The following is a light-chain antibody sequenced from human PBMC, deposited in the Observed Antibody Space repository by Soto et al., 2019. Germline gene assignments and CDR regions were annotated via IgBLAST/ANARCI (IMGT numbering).Light chain of an antibody. J-gene: IGKJ2*01. CDR3: QQSYSTPRT. CDR1: QNIDDY. CDR2: AAF. Sequence: DIQMTQSPSSLSASVGDRVTITCRASQNIDDYLNWYRQEAGKAPKLLISAAFSLQSGVPSRFSGSGSGTDFTLTISSLQPEDFATYYCQQSYSTPRTFGQGTKVDIK. V-gene: IGKV1-39*01.